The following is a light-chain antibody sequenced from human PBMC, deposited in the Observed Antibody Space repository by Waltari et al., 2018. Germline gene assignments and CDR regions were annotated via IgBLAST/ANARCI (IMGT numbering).Light chain of an antibody. CDR2: GAS. CDR3: QQYGSSPWT. Sequence: DIVLTQSPGTLSLSPGERATLSCRASQSVSSSYLAWYQQKPGQAPRVLIHGASNRATGIPDRFSGSGSGTDFTLTISRLEPEDFAVYYCQQYGSSPWTFDQGTKVEIK. J-gene: IGKJ1*01. V-gene: IGKV3-20*01. CDR1: QSVSSSY.